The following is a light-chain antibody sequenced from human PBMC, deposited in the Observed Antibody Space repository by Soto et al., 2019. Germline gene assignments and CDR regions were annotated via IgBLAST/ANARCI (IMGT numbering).Light chain of an antibody. CDR1: RSLGSR. CDR2: EAS. J-gene: IGKJ4*01. V-gene: IGKV1-5*03. Sequence: EIQMTQSPSSLSASVGDSVTITCRASRSLGSRLAWYQQKPGKARKLLIYEASSLQSGVPSRFSGSGSGTEYTLTISRLQPDDFATYYCQQYNSYSPLTFGGGTKVDI. CDR3: QQYNSYSPLT.